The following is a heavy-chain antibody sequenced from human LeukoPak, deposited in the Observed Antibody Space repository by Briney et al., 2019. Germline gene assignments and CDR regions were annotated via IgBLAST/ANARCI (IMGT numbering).Heavy chain of an antibody. V-gene: IGHV1-2*02. Sequence: AAVQCSYKAAGGAFTSYYMNWGRRAPGQGGEGMGWINPNSGGTNYTQKLQGRVTITRDTSISTAYMELSRLRSDDTAVYYCARLRYCSSTSCRLPLDYWGQGTLVPVSS. CDR2: INPNSGGT. J-gene: IGHJ4*02. CDR3: ARLRYCSSTSCRLPLDY. D-gene: IGHD2-2*01. CDR1: GGAFTSYY.